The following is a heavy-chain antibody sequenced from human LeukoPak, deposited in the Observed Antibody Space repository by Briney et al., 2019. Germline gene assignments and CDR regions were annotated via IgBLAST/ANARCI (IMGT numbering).Heavy chain of an antibody. V-gene: IGHV5-51*01. J-gene: IGHJ6*02. Sequence: GGSLKISCKGSGYSFTSYWIGWVRQMPGKGLEWMGIIYPGDSDTRYSPSFQGQVTISADKSISTAYLQWSSLKASDTAMYYCARXGDYYCYGMDVWGQGTTVTVSS. CDR2: IYPGDSDT. CDR1: GYSFTSYW. CDR3: ARXGDYYCYGMDV.